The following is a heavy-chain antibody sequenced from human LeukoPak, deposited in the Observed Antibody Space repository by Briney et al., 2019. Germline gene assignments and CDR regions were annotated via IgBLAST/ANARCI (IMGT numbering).Heavy chain of an antibody. CDR2: ISYDGSNK. CDR3: AKTYSSGAMSLYFDY. J-gene: IGHJ4*02. Sequence: GGSLRLSCAASGFTFSSYGMHWVRQAPGKGLEWVAVISYDGSNKYYADSVKGRFTISIDNSKNTLYLQMNSLRAEDTAVYYCAKTYSSGAMSLYFDYWGQGTLVTVSS. V-gene: IGHV3-30*18. D-gene: IGHD6-19*01. CDR1: GFTFSSYG.